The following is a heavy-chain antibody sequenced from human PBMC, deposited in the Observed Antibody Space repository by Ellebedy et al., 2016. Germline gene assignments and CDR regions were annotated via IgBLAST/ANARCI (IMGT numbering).Heavy chain of an antibody. D-gene: IGHD2-2*01. J-gene: IGHJ4*02. V-gene: IGHV4-61*01. CDR1: GASVSSANLY. CDR2: ISNSGTT. CDR3: ARQRRLRGYENYIFDY. Sequence: SETLSLTXSVSGASVSSANLYWNWVRQSPGKGLEWVGHISNSGTTRYSPSLKSRVTISKDTSKNQFSLKLSSVIAADTAIYYCARQRRLRGYENYIFDYWGQGTLVTVSP.